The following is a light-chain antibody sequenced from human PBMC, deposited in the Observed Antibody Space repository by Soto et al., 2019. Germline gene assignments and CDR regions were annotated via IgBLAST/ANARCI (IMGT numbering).Light chain of an antibody. CDR2: EVN. J-gene: IGLJ2*01. Sequence: QSALTQPPSASGSPGQSVTISCTGTSSDIGAYDSVSWYQQHPGKAPKLMIYEVNKRPSGVPDRFSGSKSGNTASLTVSGLQAEDEADYYCSSYTSSSSVVFGGGTKVTVL. CDR3: SSYTSSSSVV. V-gene: IGLV2-8*01. CDR1: SSDIGAYDS.